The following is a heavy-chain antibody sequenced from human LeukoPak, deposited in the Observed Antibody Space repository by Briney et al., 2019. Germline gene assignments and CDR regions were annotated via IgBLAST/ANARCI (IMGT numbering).Heavy chain of an antibody. CDR3: ARENIVGATFDY. D-gene: IGHD1-26*01. V-gene: IGHV3-30*04. J-gene: IGHJ4*02. CDR1: GFTFSSYA. CDR2: ISYDGSNK. Sequence: GRSLRLSCAASGFTFSSYAMHWVRQAPVKGLEWVAVISYDGSNKYYADSVKGRFTISRDNSKNTLYLQMNSLRAEDTAVYYCARENIVGATFDYWGQGTLVTVSS.